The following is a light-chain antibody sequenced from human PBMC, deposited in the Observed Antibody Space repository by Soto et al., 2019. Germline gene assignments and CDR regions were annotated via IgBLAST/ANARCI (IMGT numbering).Light chain of an antibody. J-gene: IGKJ1*01. CDR2: AAS. CDR3: QQSYSTTRT. V-gene: IGKV1-39*01. CDR1: QSISSY. Sequence: DIQMTQSPSSLSSSLGDRVTITCRASQSISSYLNWYQQKPGKAPKLLIYAASSLQSGVPSRFSVSGSGTDFTLTISRLKTEDFATYYCQQSYSTTRTFCQGTKVDIK.